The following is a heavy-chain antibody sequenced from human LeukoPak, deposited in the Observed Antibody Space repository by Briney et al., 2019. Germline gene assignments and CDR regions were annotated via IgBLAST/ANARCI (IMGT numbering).Heavy chain of an antibody. D-gene: IGHD2-2*01. CDR1: GFTFSDYY. J-gene: IGHJ4*02. CDR3: ARPFKRGIYCSSTSCSPEFDY. V-gene: IGHV3-11*04. Sequence: GGSLRLSCAASGFTFSDYYMSWVRQAPGKGLEWVSYITTSSSTIYYADSVKGRFTISRDNAKNSLYLQTNSLRAEDTAVYYCARPFKRGIYCSSTSCSPEFDYWGQGTLVTVSS. CDR2: ITTSSSTI.